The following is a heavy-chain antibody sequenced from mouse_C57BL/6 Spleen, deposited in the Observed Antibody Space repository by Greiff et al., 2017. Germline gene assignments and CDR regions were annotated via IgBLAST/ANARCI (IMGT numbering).Heavy chain of an antibody. CDR3: TGEGHFDY. J-gene: IGHJ2*01. CDR2: IRLKSDNYAT. Sequence: EVQLVESGGGLVQPGGSMKLSCVASGFTFSNYWMNWVRQSPEKGLEWVAQIRLKSDNYATHYAESVKGRFTISRDDSKSSVYLQMNNLRAEDTGIYYCTGEGHFDYWGQGTTLTVSS. CDR1: GFTFSNYW. V-gene: IGHV6-3*01.